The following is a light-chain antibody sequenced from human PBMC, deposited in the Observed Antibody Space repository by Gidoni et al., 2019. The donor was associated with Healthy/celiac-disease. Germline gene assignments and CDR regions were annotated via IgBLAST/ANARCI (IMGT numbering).Light chain of an antibody. J-gene: IGKJ2*01. CDR3: QQSYSTPYT. CDR1: QRISSY. CDR2: AAS. Sequence: IQMTQSPSSLSASVGDRVTITCRASQRISSYVNWYQQKPGKAPKLLIYAASSLQSGVPSRFSGSGSGTDFTLTISSLQPEDFATYYCQQSYSTPYTFGQGTKLEIK. V-gene: IGKV1-39*01.